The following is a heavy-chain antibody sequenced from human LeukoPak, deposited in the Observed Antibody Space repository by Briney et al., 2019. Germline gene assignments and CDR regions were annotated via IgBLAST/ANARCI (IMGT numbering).Heavy chain of an antibody. J-gene: IGHJ5*02. CDR1: GGSISGYY. CDR2: IYFSGST. V-gene: IGHV4-59*01. CDR3: AGTGDLNWFDP. D-gene: IGHD7-27*01. Sequence: PSETLSLTCTVSGGSISGYYWSWIRQPPGKGLGWIGYIYFSGSTNYNPSLKSRVTISVDTSKNQFSLKLSSVTAADTAVYYCAGTGDLNWFDPWGQGTLVTVSS.